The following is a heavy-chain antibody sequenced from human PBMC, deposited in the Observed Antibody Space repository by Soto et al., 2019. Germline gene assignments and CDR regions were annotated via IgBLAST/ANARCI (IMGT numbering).Heavy chain of an antibody. J-gene: IGHJ5*02. D-gene: IGHD6-13*01. V-gene: IGHV3-30*18. CDR3: AKDPHIAAAGPNWFDP. CDR2: ISYDGSNK. Sequence: LRLSCAASGFTFSSYGMHWVRQAPGKGLEWVAVISYDGSNKYYADSVKGRFTISRDNSKNTLYLRMNSLRAEDTAVYYCAKDPHIAAAGPNWFDPWGQGTLVTVSS. CDR1: GFTFSSYG.